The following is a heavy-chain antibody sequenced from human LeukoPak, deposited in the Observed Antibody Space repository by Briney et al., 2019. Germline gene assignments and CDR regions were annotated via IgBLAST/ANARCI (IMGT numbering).Heavy chain of an antibody. CDR3: AKDPLEWSPFGWFDP. V-gene: IGHV3-23*01. D-gene: IGHD3-3*01. CDR2: ISGSGGST. CDR1: GFSFSDYW. J-gene: IGHJ5*02. Sequence: GGSLRLSCTTSGFSFSDYWMSWVRQAPGKGLEWVSAISGSGGSTYYADSVKGRFTISRGNSKNTLYLQMNSLRAEDTAVYYCAKDPLEWSPFGWFDPWGQGTLVTVSS.